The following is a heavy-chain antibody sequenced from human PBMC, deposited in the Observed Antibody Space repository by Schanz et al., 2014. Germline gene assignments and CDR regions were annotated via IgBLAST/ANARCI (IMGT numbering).Heavy chain of an antibody. CDR1: GGTFSSFG. V-gene: IGHV1-69*02. CDR2: IIPVLAIA. J-gene: IGHJ4*02. Sequence: VQLEQSGAEVKKPGSSVKVSCKASGGTFSSFGINWVRQAPGQGLEWMGRIIPVLAIADYAQKFQGRVTITADKSTSTASMELSSLRSEDTAVYYCASSGAGYSSSWDFDYWGQGTLVNVSS. CDR3: ASSGAGYSSSWDFDY. D-gene: IGHD6-13*01.